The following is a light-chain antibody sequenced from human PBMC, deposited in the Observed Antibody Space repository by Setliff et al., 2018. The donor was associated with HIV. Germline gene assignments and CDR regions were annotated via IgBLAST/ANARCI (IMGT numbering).Light chain of an antibody. Sequence: QTVVTQEPAFSVSPGGTVTLTCGLTSGSVSTSNYPRWYQQTPGQAPRTLIYSTNIRSSGVPDRFSGSIVGNKAALTIAGAQADDESDYFCLLYLSSGIYVFGTGTKVTVL. CDR1: SGSVSTSNY. J-gene: IGLJ1*01. V-gene: IGLV8-61*01. CDR3: LLYLSSGIYV. CDR2: STN.